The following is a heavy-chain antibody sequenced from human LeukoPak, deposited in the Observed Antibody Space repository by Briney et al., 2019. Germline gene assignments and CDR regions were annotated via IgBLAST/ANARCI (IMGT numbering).Heavy chain of an antibody. V-gene: IGHV3-23*01. J-gene: IGHJ4*02. Sequence: GGSLRLSCAASGFTFSSYAMSWVRQAPGKGLEWVSAISGSGGSTYYADSVKGRFTISRDNSKNTLYLQMNSLRAEDMAVYYCARGSEYYYGSGMGDYWGQGTLVTVSS. CDR2: ISGSGGST. CDR3: ARGSEYYYGSGMGDY. D-gene: IGHD3-10*01. CDR1: GFTFSSYA.